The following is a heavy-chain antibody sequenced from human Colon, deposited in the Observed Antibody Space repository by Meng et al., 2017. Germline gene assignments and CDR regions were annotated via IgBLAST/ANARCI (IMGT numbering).Heavy chain of an antibody. V-gene: IGHV1-69*01. CDR2: IIPMFPKT. J-gene: IGHJ4*02. CDR1: GGSFNTYG. D-gene: IGHD5-24*01. Sequence: VQLVQSGADVKKPGSSVKLSCKTSGGSFNTYGINWVRQAPKQGLEWMGGIIPMFPKTNYAQKFEGRLTITADESTSTAYMELSSLRSEDTAVYYCTRGLATIPHFDYWGQGTLVTVSS. CDR3: TRGLATIPHFDY.